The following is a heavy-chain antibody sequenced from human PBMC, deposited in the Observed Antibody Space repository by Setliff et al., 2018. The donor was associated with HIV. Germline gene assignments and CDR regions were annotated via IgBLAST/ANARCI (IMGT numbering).Heavy chain of an antibody. V-gene: IGHV3-11*06. D-gene: IGHD2-8*01. CDR3: ASFGYCTKGVCPYYYMDV. CDR1: GFTFSDYY. J-gene: IGHJ6*03. Sequence: SCAASGFTFSDYYMSWIRQAPGKGLEWVSNIRISSTTYTNYADSVKGRFTISRDNAKNSLYLQMNGLRAEDTAVYYCASFGYCTKGVCPYYYMDVWGKGTTVTVSS. CDR2: IRISSTTYT.